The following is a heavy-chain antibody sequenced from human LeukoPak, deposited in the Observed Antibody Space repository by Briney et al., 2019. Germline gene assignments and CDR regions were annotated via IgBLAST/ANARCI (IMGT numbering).Heavy chain of an antibody. CDR3: ARDVVVPAADYYYYYGMDV. CDR1: GFTFSSYS. CDR2: ISSSSSYI. D-gene: IGHD2-2*01. Sequence: GGSLRLSCAASGFTFSSYSMNWVRQAPGKGVEWVSSISSSSSYIYYEDSVKGRFTISRDNAKNSLYLQMNSLRAEDTAVYYCARDVVVPAADYYYYYGMDVWGQGTTVTVSS. J-gene: IGHJ6*02. V-gene: IGHV3-21*01.